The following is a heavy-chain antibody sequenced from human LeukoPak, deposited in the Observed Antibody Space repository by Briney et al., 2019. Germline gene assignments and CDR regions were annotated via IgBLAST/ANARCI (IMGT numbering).Heavy chain of an antibody. Sequence: SETLSLTCTVSGGSIRSYYWSWIRQPPGKGLEWIGYIYFSGSTNYNPSLKSRVTVSVDTSNNQFSLKLSSLTAADTAVYYCARENTMVRGAFDAFDIWGQGTMVTVSS. D-gene: IGHD3-10*01. CDR3: ARENTMVRGAFDAFDI. J-gene: IGHJ3*02. CDR1: GGSIRSYY. V-gene: IGHV4-59*01. CDR2: IYFSGST.